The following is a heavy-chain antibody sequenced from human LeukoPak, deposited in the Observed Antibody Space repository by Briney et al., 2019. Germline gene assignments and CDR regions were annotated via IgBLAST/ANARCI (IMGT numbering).Heavy chain of an antibody. CDR2: IDPHSGDT. CDR1: AYTFTVYY. CDR3: ARGSALRQTTGTTFDS. J-gene: IGHJ4*02. D-gene: IGHD4-17*01. Sequence: ASVKVSCKASAYTFTVYYIHWVRQAPGQGLAWRGWIDPHSGDTHYAQSFQGRVTMTRDTSISTAYMDLSRLTSDDTALYYCARGSALRQTTGTTFDSWGQGTLVTVSS. V-gene: IGHV1-2*02.